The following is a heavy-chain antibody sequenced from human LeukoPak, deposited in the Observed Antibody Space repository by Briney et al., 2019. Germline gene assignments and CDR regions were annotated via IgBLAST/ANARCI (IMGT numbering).Heavy chain of an antibody. D-gene: IGHD5-18*01. CDR2: INPNSGGT. CDR3: AIGKVSYGYGDRLTVCY. V-gene: IGHV1-2*06. CDR1: GYTFTGYY. Sequence: ASVKVSCKASGYTFTGYYMHWVRQAPGQGLEWMGRINPNSGGTNYAQKFQGRVTMTRDTSISTAYMELSSLRSEDTAVYYCAIGKVSYGYGDRLTVCYWGQGTLVTVSS. J-gene: IGHJ4*02.